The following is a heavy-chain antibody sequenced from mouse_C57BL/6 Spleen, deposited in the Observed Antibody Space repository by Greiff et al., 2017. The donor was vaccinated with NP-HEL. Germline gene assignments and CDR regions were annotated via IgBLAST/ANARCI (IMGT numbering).Heavy chain of an antibody. CDR1: GFTFSDYY. Sequence: EVQVVESAGGLVQPGSSMKLSCTASGFTFSDYYMAWVRQVPEKGLEWVANINYDGSSTYYLDSLKSRFIISRDNAKNILYLQMSSLKSEDTATYYCARDRSRDWYFDVWGTGTTVTVSS. J-gene: IGHJ1*03. CDR3: ARDRSRDWYFDV. V-gene: IGHV5-16*01. D-gene: IGHD2-14*01. CDR2: INYDGSST.